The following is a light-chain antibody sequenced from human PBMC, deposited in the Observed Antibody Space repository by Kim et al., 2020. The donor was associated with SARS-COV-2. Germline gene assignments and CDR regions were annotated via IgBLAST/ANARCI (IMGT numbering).Light chain of an antibody. Sequence: SVSPGERATLSCRASQSVGSNLAWYQQRPGQAPRLLINGASTRATGIPARFSGSGSGTEFTLTISSLQSEDFAVYYCQQYNNWPLFGQGTKVDIK. V-gene: IGKV3-15*01. J-gene: IGKJ1*01. CDR2: GAS. CDR3: QQYNNWPL. CDR1: QSVGSN.